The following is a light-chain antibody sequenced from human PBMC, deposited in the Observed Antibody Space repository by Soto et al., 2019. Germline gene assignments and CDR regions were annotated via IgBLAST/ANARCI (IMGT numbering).Light chain of an antibody. CDR1: SSDVGSYNL. CDR2: EGS. V-gene: IGLV2-23*01. CDR3: CSYAGSSTCEGYV. Sequence: QSVLTQPASVSGSPGQSITISCTGTSSDVGSYNLVSWYQQHPGKAPKLMIYEGSKRPSGVSNRFSGSKSGNTASLTISGLQAEDEADYYCCSYAGSSTCEGYVFGTGTKLTVL. J-gene: IGLJ1*01.